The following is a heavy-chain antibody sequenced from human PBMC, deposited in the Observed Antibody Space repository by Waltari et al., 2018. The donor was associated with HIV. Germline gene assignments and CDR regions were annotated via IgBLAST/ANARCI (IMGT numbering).Heavy chain of an antibody. D-gene: IGHD2-15*01. Sequence: QLQLQESGPGLVKPSETLSLTCTVSGGSISSSSYYWGWIRQPPGKGLEWIGSIYYSGSTYDNPSLKSRVTLSVDTSKNQFSLQRSSVTAADTAVYYCARAVQGYCSGGSCENYFDYWGQGTLVTVSS. CDR3: ARAVQGYCSGGSCENYFDY. J-gene: IGHJ4*02. CDR2: IYYSGST. V-gene: IGHV4-39*01. CDR1: GGSISSSSYY.